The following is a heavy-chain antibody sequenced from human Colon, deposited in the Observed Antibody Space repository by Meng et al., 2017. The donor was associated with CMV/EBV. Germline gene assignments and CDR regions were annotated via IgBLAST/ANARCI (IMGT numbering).Heavy chain of an antibody. CDR3: ARRVVVPAAPYYFDS. V-gene: IGHV3-74*01. CDR1: GFTFDKYV. D-gene: IGHD2-2*01. J-gene: IGHJ4*02. Sequence: GESLKISCVASGFTFDKYVMTWVRQAPGKGLVWVSRINGDGSSTNYADSGKGRFTISRDNAENTLYLQMNSLRAEDTAMYYCARRVVVPAAPYYFDSWGQGTLVTVSS. CDR2: INGDGSST.